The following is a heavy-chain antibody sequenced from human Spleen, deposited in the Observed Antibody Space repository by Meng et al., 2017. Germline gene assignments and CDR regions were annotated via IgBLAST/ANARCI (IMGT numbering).Heavy chain of an antibody. CDR2: MNPKSGNA. D-gene: IGHD3-16*01. J-gene: IGHJ3*01. Sequence: ASVKVSCKASGYSFTTYDFNWVRQATGQGLEWMGWMNPKSGNAGYAQKFQGRVTMTRDTSTSTAYMELSSLRSEDTAVYYCATLGGEDALDLWGQGTMVTVSS. CDR1: GYSFTTYD. V-gene: IGHV1-8*01. CDR3: ATLGGEDALDL.